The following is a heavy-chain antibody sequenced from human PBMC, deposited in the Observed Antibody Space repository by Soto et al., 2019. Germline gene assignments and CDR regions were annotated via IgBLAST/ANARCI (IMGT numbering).Heavy chain of an antibody. Sequence: QVELVQSGAEENKPGASVKVSCKASGYTFTTYAMHWVRQAPGQRLEWMGWINPVNGHTKDSQKCEGRVNLAGDTSASTAYMELGSLAAEATAVYYCARDDCSGGSCYPPTGAFDVGGEGTMVTVSS. V-gene: IGHV1-3*05. D-gene: IGHD2-15*01. CDR2: INPVNGHT. CDR3: ARDDCSGGSCYPPTGAFDV. J-gene: IGHJ3*01. CDR1: GYTFTTYA.